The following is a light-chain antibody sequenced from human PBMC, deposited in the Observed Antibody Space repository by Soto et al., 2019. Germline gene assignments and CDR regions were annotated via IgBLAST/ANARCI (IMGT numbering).Light chain of an antibody. V-gene: IGKV4-1*01. CDR3: QQYYSPTAM. J-gene: IGKJ1*01. CDR2: WAS. Sequence: DIVMTQSPDSLAVSLGERATINCKSSQSVLKSSNNKNHLAWYQQKPGQPPRLLIYWASMRESGVPDRFSGGGSGTECTLTISSLQAEEAAVYYCQQYYSPTAMFGQGTKVEI. CDR1: QSVLKSSNNKNH.